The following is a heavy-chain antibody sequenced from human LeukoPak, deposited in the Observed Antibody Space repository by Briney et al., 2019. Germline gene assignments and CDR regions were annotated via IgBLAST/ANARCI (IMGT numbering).Heavy chain of an antibody. J-gene: IGHJ4*02. V-gene: IGHV4-59*01. CDR3: AKDPYSYGSYFDS. CDR2: IYYSGST. Sequence: SETLSLTCTVSGGSISSYYWSWIRQPPGKGLEWIGHIYYSGSTNYNPSLKSRVTISVDTSKNQFSLKLSSVTAADTAVYYCAKDPYSYGSYFDSWGQGTVVTVSS. D-gene: IGHD5-18*01. CDR1: GGSISSYY.